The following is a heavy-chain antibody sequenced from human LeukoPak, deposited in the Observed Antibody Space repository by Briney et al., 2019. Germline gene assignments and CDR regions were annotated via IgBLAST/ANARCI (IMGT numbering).Heavy chain of an antibody. J-gene: IGHJ1*01. D-gene: IGHD2-2*01. Sequence: PSQTLSLTCTVSGSSISSGGYYWSWIRQHPGKGLEWIGYIYYSGSTNYNPSLKSRVTISVDTSKNQFSLKLSSVTAADTAVYYCARLWCSSTSCYPEYFQHWGQGTLVTVSS. CDR3: ARLWCSSTSCYPEYFQH. V-gene: IGHV4-31*03. CDR2: IYYSGST. CDR1: GSSISSGGYY.